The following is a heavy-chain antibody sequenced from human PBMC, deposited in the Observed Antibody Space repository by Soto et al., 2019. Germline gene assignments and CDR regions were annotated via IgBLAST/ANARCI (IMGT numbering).Heavy chain of an antibody. J-gene: IGHJ3*02. CDR1: GFRFSSYS. V-gene: IGHV3-48*01. Sequence: EVQLVESGGGLVQPGGSLRLSCAASGFRFSSYSMNWVRQAPGKGLEWVSHISSSSSTTYYADSVKGRFTISRDHAKNSLYLRVKRLEAEGTAVYYCANTLGYFDIWGQGKMVTVSS. CDR3: ANTLGYFDI. CDR2: ISSSSSTT. D-gene: IGHD3-16*01.